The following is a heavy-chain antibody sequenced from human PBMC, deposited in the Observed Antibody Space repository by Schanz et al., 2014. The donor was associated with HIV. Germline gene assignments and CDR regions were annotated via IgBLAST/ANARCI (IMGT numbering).Heavy chain of an antibody. CDR3: AREKGDATKWFGSYYYDS. Sequence: QVHLQQWGAGLLKPSETLSLTCAVYGGSFSGYFWAWIRQPPGKGLEWIGEINHSGSTNYNPSLKRRVPISVDTSKNQFPLILTSVTAADTATYYCAREKGDATKWFGSYYYDSWGQGTQVSVPS. D-gene: IGHD3-10*01. J-gene: IGHJ4*02. CDR1: GGSFSGYF. V-gene: IGHV4-34*01. CDR2: INHSGST.